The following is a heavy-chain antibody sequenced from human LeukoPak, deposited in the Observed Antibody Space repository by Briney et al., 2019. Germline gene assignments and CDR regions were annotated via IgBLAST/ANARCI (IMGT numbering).Heavy chain of an antibody. D-gene: IGHD4-17*01. J-gene: IGHJ4*02. CDR1: GFTFSSYG. CDR2: ISYDGSNK. CDR3: AKDQTAVTTSDFDS. V-gene: IGHV3-30*18. Sequence: GGSLRLSCAASGFTFSSYGMHWVRQAPGKGLEWVAVISYDGSNKYYADSVKGRFTISRDNSKNTLYLQMNSLRAEDTAVYNCAKDQTAVTTSDFDSWGQGTLVTVSS.